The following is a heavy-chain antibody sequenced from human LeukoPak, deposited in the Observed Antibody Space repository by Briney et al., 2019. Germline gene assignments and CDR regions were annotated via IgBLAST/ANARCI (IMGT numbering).Heavy chain of an antibody. Sequence: PSETLSLTCAVSGYSISSGYYWGWIRQLPGKGLEWVGSIYHSGSTYYNPSLKSRVTISVDTSKNQFSLKLSSVTAADTAVYYCARDQGIAVAGTLDRWFDPWGQGTLVTVSS. J-gene: IGHJ5*02. V-gene: IGHV4-38-2*02. CDR2: IYHSGST. D-gene: IGHD6-19*01. CDR1: GYSISSGYY. CDR3: ARDQGIAVAGTLDRWFDP.